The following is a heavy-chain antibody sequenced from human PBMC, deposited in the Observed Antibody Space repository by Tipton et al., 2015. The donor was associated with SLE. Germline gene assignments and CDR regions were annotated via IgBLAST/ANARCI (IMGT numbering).Heavy chain of an antibody. J-gene: IGHJ3*01. Sequence: TLSLTCTVSGDSIRSYSWSWIRQPAGKGLEWIGRLYTSGSTNYNPSLKSRLTMSVDTSMKQISLKLTSVTAADTAEYYCATSAYSSSSDAFDFWGQGTMVTVSS. CDR2: LYTSGST. CDR1: GDSIRSYS. V-gene: IGHV4-4*07. CDR3: ATSAYSSSSDAFDF. D-gene: IGHD6-6*01.